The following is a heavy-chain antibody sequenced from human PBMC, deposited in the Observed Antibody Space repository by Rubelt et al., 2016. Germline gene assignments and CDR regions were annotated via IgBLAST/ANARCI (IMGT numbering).Heavy chain of an antibody. CDR2: ISGSGGST. V-gene: IGHV3-23*01. D-gene: IGHD1-26*01. CDR1: GFTFSSYA. CDR3: ARAVGATSKFYFDY. J-gene: IGHJ4*02. Sequence: VQLLESGGGLVQPGGSLRLSCAASGFTFSSYAMSWVRQAPGKGLEWVSAISGSGGSTYYADSCKGRFTISRDNSKNTLYLQMNSLRAEETAVYYCARAVGATSKFYFDYWGQGTLVTVSS.